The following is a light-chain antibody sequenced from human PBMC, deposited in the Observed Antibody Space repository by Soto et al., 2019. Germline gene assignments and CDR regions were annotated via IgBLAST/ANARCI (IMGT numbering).Light chain of an antibody. CDR1: QDIRKN. J-gene: IGKJ1*01. Sequence: DIQMTQPPSSLSASVGDRVTITCRASQDIRKNLNWYQQKPGKAPNLLIYAASSLQSGVPSRFSGSGSGADFTLTISSLQPEDFAPYYCQLSYRTPRTFGQGTKVDIK. V-gene: IGKV1-39*01. CDR3: QLSYRTPRT. CDR2: AAS.